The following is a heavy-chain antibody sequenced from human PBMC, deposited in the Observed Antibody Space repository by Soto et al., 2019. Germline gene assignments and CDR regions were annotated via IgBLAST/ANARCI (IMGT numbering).Heavy chain of an antibody. V-gene: IGHV3-74*01. D-gene: IGHD3-3*01. CDR1: GFTFSDYW. CDR3: ARGPGEYXDYWS. CDR2: INSDGSST. J-gene: IGHJ4*02. Sequence: EVQLVESGGGLVQPGGSLRLACAASGFTFSDYWMHWVRQAPGKGLVWVSRINSDGSSTNYADSVKGRFTISRDNAKKTLYLQMNSLKGEDTAMXXXARGPGEYXDYWSWGQGTLVTVSS.